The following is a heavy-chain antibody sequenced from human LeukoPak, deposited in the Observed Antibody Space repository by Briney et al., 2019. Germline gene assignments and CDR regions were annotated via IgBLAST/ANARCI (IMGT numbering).Heavy chain of an antibody. CDR3: ARAGTHDYSKRPSWFDP. Sequence: ASVKVSCKVSGHTLTELSMHWVRQAPGKGLEWMGGFDPEDGEAIYAQKFQGRVTMTEDTSTDTAYMELSSLRSEDTAVYYCARAGTHDYSKRPSWFDPWGQGTLVTVSS. V-gene: IGHV1-24*01. D-gene: IGHD4-11*01. CDR2: FDPEDGEA. J-gene: IGHJ5*02. CDR1: GHTLTELS.